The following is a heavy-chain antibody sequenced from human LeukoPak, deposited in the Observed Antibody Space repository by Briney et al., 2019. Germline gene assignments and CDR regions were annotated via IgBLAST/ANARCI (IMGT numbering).Heavy chain of an antibody. CDR2: IYYSGST. CDR1: PGSISGYY. Sequence: SETRSLTCTVSPGSISGYYWSWIRQPPGQGLEWIGYIYYSGSTNYNPSLRSRVTISLDTSKTQFSLKLSSVTAADTAVYYCARLRDSSGWYHMDYWGQGTLVTVSS. D-gene: IGHD6-19*01. V-gene: IGHV4-59*08. J-gene: IGHJ4*02. CDR3: ARLRDSSGWYHMDY.